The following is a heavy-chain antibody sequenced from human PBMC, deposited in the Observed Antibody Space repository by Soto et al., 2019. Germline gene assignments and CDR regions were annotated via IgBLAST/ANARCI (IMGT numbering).Heavy chain of an antibody. CDR2: IIPILGIA. Sequence: ASVKVSCKASGGTFSSYTISWVRQAPGQGLEWMGRIIPILGIANYAQKFQGRVTITADKSTSTAYMELSSLRSEDTAVYYCARDFDWLLYGMDVWGQGTTVTVSS. J-gene: IGHJ6*02. CDR3: ARDFDWLLYGMDV. D-gene: IGHD3-9*01. CDR1: GGTFSSYT. V-gene: IGHV1-69*04.